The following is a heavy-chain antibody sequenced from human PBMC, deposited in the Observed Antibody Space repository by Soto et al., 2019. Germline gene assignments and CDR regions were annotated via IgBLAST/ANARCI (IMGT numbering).Heavy chain of an antibody. Sequence: GGSLRLSCAVSGFTFGDSYMSWIGQAPGKGLEWLSYISPGSRYPAYADSVKGRFTISRDNAKRSLYLQMMSLTAEDTAIYYCVRGGGGGLFDPWGQGTMVTVSS. CDR2: ISPGSRYP. CDR3: VRGGGGGLFDP. V-gene: IGHV3-11*06. D-gene: IGHD2-15*01. J-gene: IGHJ5*02. CDR1: GFTFGDSY.